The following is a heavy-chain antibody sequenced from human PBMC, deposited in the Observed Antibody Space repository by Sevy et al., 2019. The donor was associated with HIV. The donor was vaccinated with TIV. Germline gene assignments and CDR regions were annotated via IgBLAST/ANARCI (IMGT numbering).Heavy chain of an antibody. CDR2: INPSGGTT. J-gene: IGHJ5*02. Sequence: ASVKVSCKASGYPFTSYYMHWVRQAPGQRLEWMGIINPSGGTTTYAQKFQGRVTMTRDTSTSTAYMELSSLRSEDTAVYYCARERQGFDPWGQGTLVTVSS. CDR1: GYPFTSYY. V-gene: IGHV1-46*03. CDR3: ARERQGFDP.